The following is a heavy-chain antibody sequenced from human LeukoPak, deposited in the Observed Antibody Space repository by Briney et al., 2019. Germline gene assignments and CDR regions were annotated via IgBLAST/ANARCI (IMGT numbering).Heavy chain of an antibody. CDR1: GGTFSSYA. CDR2: IIPIFGTA. CDR3: AFTIFGVVPRGIGSYYFDY. J-gene: IGHJ4*02. V-gene: IGHV1-69*13. D-gene: IGHD3-3*01. Sequence: SVTVSCKASGGTFSSYAISWVRQAPGQGLEWMGGIIPIFGTANYAQKFQGRVTITADESTSTAYMELSSLRSEDTAVYYCAFTIFGVVPRGIGSYYFDYWGQGTLVTVSS.